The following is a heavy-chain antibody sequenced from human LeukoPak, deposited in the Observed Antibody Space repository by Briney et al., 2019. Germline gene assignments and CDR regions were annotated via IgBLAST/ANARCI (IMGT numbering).Heavy chain of an antibody. CDR2: INHSGST. V-gene: IGHV4-34*01. CDR3: ARVGYYDFWSGRIDY. CDR1: GGSFSGYY. Sequence: SETLSLTCAVYGGSFSGYYWSWIRQPPGKGLEWIGEINHSGSTNYNPSLKSRGTISVDTSKNQFSLKLSSVTAADTAVYYCARVGYYDFWSGRIDYWGQGTLVTVSS. J-gene: IGHJ4*02. D-gene: IGHD3-3*01.